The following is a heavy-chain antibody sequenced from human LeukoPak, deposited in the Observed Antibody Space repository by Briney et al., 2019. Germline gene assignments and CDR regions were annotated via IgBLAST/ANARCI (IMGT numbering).Heavy chain of an antibody. V-gene: IGHV3-9*01. CDR1: GFTFDDYA. CDR2: ISWNSGSI. J-gene: IGHJ3*02. D-gene: IGHD2/OR15-2a*01. Sequence: PGRSLRLSCAASGFTFDDYAMHWVRQAPGKGLEWVSGISWNSGSIGYADSVKGRFTISRDNAKNSLYLQMNSLRAEDTAVYYCAHLPSTYDAFDIWGQGTMVTVSS. CDR3: AHLPSTYDAFDI.